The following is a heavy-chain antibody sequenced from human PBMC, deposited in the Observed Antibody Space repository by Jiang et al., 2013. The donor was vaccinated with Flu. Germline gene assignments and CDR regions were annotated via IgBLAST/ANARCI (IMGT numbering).Heavy chain of an antibody. CDR3: ARTRYCTNGVCHLSLAAGGAFDI. D-gene: IGHD2-8*01. J-gene: IGHJ3*02. Sequence: EVKKPGSSAKVSCKASGGTFSSYAISWVRQAPGQGLEWMGGVIPIFGTANYAQKFQGRVTITADESTSTAYMELSSLRSEDTAVYYCARTRYCTNGVCHLSLAAGGAFDIWGQGTMVTVSS. CDR2: VIPIFGTA. CDR1: GGTFSSYA. V-gene: IGHV1-69*01.